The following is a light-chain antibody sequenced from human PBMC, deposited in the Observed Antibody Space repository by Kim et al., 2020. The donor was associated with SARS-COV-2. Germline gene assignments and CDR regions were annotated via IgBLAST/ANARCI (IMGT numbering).Light chain of an antibody. J-gene: IGKJ1*01. CDR2: DAS. V-gene: IGKV1-5*01. CDR3: HQYIMPPPWT. CDR1: QSISNW. Sequence: GDRVTITCRASQSISNWLAWYRQKPGKTPELLIYDASSLEFGVPSRFSGSGYGTEFTLTITSLQPADIATYYCHQYIMPPPWTFGQGTKVDIK.